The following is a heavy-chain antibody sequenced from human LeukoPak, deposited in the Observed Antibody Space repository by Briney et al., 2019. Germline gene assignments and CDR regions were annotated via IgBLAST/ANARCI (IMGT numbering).Heavy chain of an antibody. CDR1: GFTFSSYW. Sequence: GGSLRLSCAASGFTFSSYWMSWVRQAPGKGLEWVANIKQDGSEKYYVDSVKGRFTISRDSAKNSPYLQMNSLRDEDTALYYCVRDRIAATGRRMDVWGQGTTVTVSS. CDR3: VRDRIAATGRRMDV. CDR2: IKQDGSEK. D-gene: IGHD6-13*01. V-gene: IGHV3-7*01. J-gene: IGHJ6*02.